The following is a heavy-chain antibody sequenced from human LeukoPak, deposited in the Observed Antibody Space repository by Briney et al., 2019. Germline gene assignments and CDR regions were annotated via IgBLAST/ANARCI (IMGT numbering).Heavy chain of an antibody. Sequence: SETLSLTCTVSGGSISSGSYYWSRIRQPAGKGLEWIGRIYTSGSTNYNPSLKGRVTISVDTSKNQFSLKLSSVTAADTAVYYCAREVVVQRNWFDPWGQGTLVTVSS. CDR3: AREVVVQRNWFDP. CDR2: IYTSGST. J-gene: IGHJ5*02. CDR1: GGSISSGSYY. V-gene: IGHV4-61*02. D-gene: IGHD2-15*01.